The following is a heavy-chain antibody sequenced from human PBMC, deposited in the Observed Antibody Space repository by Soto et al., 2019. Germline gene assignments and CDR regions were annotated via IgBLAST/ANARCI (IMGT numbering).Heavy chain of an antibody. J-gene: IGHJ6*02. CDR1: GFSISNARMG. D-gene: IGHD3-3*02. CDR2: TFSNDEK. Sequence: QVTLKTSGPVLVKLTETLTLTCTVPGFSISNARMGVSWVRQPQGKALEWLAPTFSNDEKSYSTCLKSRLTIPRDTSKSQVILTMTNMDPVDTATYYSTRIQRGVAIFGLVSHYYYYGMDVFVRGTTVTVSS. V-gene: IGHV2-26*01. CDR3: TRIQRGVAIFGLVSHYYYYGMDV.